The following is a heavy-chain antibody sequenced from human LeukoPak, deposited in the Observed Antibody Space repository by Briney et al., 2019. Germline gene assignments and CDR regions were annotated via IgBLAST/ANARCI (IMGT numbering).Heavy chain of an antibody. D-gene: IGHD2-15*01. CDR1: GFTFSSYW. CDR2: IKQDGSEK. Sequence: GGSLRLSCAASGFTFSSYWMSWVRQAPGKGLEWVANIKQDGSEKYYVDSVKGRFTISRDNAKNSLYLQMNSLRAEDTAVYYCARAPSYGRCSGGSCYGYWGQGTLVTVSS. CDR3: ARAPSYGRCSGGSCYGY. J-gene: IGHJ4*02. V-gene: IGHV3-7*01.